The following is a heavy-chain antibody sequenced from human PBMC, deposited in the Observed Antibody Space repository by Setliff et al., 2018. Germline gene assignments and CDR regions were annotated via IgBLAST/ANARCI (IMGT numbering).Heavy chain of an antibody. CDR1: GGSFSGYY. D-gene: IGHD3-22*01. V-gene: IGHV4-34*01. CDR3: ARNPASGAYYSSRPFHFDY. J-gene: IGHJ4*02. Sequence: SETLSLTCAVYGGSFSGYYWSWIRQPPGKGLEWIGEINHTGSTIYSPSLKSRVTISVDTSKNQFSLRLTSVTAADTAIYYCARNPASGAYYSSRPFHFDYWGQGALVTVSS. CDR2: INHTGST.